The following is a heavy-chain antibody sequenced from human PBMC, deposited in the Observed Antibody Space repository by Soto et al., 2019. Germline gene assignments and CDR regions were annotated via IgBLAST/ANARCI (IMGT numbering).Heavy chain of an antibody. CDR2: IIPIFGTA. J-gene: IGHJ4*02. CDR3: ARSAGYWSGGSCYFYDEFDY. Sequence: QVQLVQSGAAVKKPGSSVKVSCKASGGTFSSYAISWVRQAPGQGLEWMGGIIPIFGTANYAQKFQGRVTITADESTSTAYMELSSLRSEDTAVYYCARSAGYWSGGSCYFYDEFDYWCQGTLVTVSS. CDR1: GGTFSSYA. V-gene: IGHV1-69*01. D-gene: IGHD2-15*01.